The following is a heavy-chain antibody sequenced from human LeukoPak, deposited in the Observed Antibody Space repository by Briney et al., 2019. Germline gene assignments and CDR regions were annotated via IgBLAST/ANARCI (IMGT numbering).Heavy chain of an antibody. CDR1: GGSISSYY. Sequence: SETLSLTCTVSGGSISSYYWSWIRQPAGKGLEWIGRIYTSGSTNYNPSLKSRVTMSVDTSKNQFSLKLSSVTAADTAVYYCARDRYDFWSGKEGYYFDYWGQGTLVTVSS. V-gene: IGHV4-4*07. J-gene: IGHJ4*02. D-gene: IGHD3-3*01. CDR2: IYTSGST. CDR3: ARDRYDFWSGKEGYYFDY.